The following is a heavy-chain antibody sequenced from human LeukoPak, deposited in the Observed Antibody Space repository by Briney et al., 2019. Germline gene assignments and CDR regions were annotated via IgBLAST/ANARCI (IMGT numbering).Heavy chain of an antibody. CDR1: GFAFSRYS. Sequence: TGGSLRLSCAGSGFAFSRYSMNWVRQAPGKGLEWVAVISYDGSNKYYADSVKGRFTISRDNSKNTLYLQMNSLRAEDTAVYYCAKVFCGGDCYFPLGYWGQGTLVTVSS. D-gene: IGHD2-21*02. V-gene: IGHV3-30*18. CDR2: ISYDGSNK. CDR3: AKVFCGGDCYFPLGY. J-gene: IGHJ4*02.